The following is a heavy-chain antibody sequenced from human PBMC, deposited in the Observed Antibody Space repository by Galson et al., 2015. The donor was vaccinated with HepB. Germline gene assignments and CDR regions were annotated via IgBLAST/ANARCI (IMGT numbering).Heavy chain of an antibody. CDR2: IWYDGSNK. CDR1: GFTFSSYG. Sequence: SLRLSCAASGFTFSSYGMHWVRQAPGKGLGWVAVIWYDGSNKYYADSVKGRFTISRDNSKNTLYLQMNSLRAEDTAVYYCARVGHYYGSGSYYTEVVVYGMDVWGQETTVTVSS. CDR3: ARVGHYYGSGSYYTEVVVYGMDV. V-gene: IGHV3-33*08. D-gene: IGHD3-10*01. J-gene: IGHJ6*02.